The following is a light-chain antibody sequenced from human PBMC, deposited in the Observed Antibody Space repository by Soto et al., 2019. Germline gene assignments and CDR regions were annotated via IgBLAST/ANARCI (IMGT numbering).Light chain of an antibody. Sequence: IVMSHSPATLSVSPLERVTLSCRAIQSVASHLAWYQQKRGQAPSLLIYGASSRATGIPDRFIGSGSGTEFKHSNSSLEPEDLGVDFGQQYGKPFGQGTRLDIK. J-gene: IGKJ1*01. CDR3: QQYGKP. V-gene: IGKV3D-15*01. CDR1: QSVASH. CDR2: GAS.